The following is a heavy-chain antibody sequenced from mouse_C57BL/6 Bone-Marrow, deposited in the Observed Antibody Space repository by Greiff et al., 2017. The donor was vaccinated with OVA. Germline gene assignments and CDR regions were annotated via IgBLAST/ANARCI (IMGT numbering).Heavy chain of an antibody. CDR3: ARQLDSSGYVFAWFAY. Sequence: VKLVESGAELVKPGASVKLSCKASGYTFTEYTIHWVKQRSGQGLEWIGWFYPGSGSIKYNEKFKDKATLTADKSSSTVYMELSRLTSEDSAVYFCARQLDSSGYVFAWFAYWGQGTLVTVSA. CDR2: FYPGSGSI. CDR1: GYTFTEYT. D-gene: IGHD3-2*02. J-gene: IGHJ3*01. V-gene: IGHV1-62-2*01.